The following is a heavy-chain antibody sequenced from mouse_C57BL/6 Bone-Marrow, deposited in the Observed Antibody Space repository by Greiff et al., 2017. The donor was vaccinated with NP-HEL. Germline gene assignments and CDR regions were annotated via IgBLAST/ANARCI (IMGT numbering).Heavy chain of an antibody. J-gene: IGHJ1*03. CDR2: ISDGGSYT. D-gene: IGHD2-5*01. CDR3: YSNEYFDV. V-gene: IGHV5-4*03. CDR1: GFTFSSYA. Sequence: DVKLVESGGGLVKPGGSLKLSCAASGFTFSSYAMSWVRQTPEKRLEWVATISDGGSYTYYPDNVKGRFTISRDNAKNNLYLQMSHLKSEDTAMYYCYSNEYFDVWGTGTTVTVSS.